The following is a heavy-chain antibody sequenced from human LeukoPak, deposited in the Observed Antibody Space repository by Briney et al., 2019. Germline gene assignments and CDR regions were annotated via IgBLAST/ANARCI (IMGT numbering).Heavy chain of an antibody. D-gene: IGHD1-26*01. CDR3: ASPYSGTSNY. CDR2: IVVGSGNT. Sequence: ASVKVSCKASGFTFTSSAMQWVRQARGQRLEWIGWIVVGSGNTNYAQKFQERVTITRDMSTSTAYMELSRLRSDDTAVYYCASPYSGTSNYWGQGTLVTVSS. J-gene: IGHJ4*02. CDR1: GFTFTSSA. V-gene: IGHV1-58*02.